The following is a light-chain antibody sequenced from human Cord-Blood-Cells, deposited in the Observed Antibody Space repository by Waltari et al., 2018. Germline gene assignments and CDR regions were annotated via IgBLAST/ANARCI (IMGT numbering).Light chain of an antibody. V-gene: IGKV3D-11*02. CDR2: DAS. Sequence: EIVLTQSPATLSLSPGERATLSCRASQSVSSYLAWYPQKPGQAPRLLIYDASNRATGIPARFSGSGPGTDFTLTISSLEPEDFAVYYCQQRSNWPLTFGGGTKVEIK. CDR3: QQRSNWPLT. CDR1: QSVSSY. J-gene: IGKJ4*01.